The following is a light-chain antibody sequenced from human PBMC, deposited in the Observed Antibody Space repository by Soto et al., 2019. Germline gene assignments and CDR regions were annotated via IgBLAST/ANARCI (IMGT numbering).Light chain of an antibody. J-gene: IGLJ3*02. CDR1: SSNIGNNA. Sequence: QSVLTQPPSVSAAPRQRVTISCSGSSSNIGNNAVNWYQHVPGKAPKLLIHFDDRVPSGTPDRFSGSKSGTAASLVISGLQSDDEADYYCAAWDDSLNGPLFGGGTKLTVL. CDR3: AAWDDSLNGPL. CDR2: FDD. V-gene: IGLV1-36*01.